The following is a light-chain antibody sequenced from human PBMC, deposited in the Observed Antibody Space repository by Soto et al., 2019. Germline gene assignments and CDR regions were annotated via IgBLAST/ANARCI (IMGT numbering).Light chain of an antibody. CDR3: TSYTSFTTVI. J-gene: IGLJ2*01. V-gene: IGLV2-14*01. Sequence: QSVLTQPASVSGSPGQSITISCTGTRSDVGGYKYVSWYQQHPGKAPKLLISEVSNRPSGISSRFSGSKSGNTASLTISGLQAEDEADYYCTSYTSFTTVIFGGGTKLTVL. CDR2: EVS. CDR1: RSDVGGYKY.